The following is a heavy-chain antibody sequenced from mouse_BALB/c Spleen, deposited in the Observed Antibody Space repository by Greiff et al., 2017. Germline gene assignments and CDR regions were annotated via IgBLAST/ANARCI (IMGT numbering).Heavy chain of an antibody. CDR2: ISSGGSYT. J-gene: IGHJ2*01. CDR1: GFTFSSYG. V-gene: IGHV5-6*02. CDR3: AGRDGSTMIYY. D-gene: IGHD2-4*01. Sequence: DVMLVESGGDLVKPGGSLKLSCAASGFTFSSYGMSWVRQTPDKRLEWVATISSGGSYTYYPDSVKGRFTISRDNAKNTLYLQMSSLKSEDTAMYYCAGRDGSTMIYYWGQGTTLTVSS.